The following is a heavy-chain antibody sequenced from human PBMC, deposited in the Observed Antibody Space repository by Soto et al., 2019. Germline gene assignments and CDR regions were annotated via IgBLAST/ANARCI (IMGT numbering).Heavy chain of an antibody. CDR1: GDSITSTSYY. V-gene: IGHV4-39*01. J-gene: IGHJ4*02. Sequence: ILSLTCSVSGDSITSTSYYWCWNRHPSVTGMECIGCIHYSGSTYYNPSLRSRVTSSVDTSKNQFSLRLNSVTATDTAMYYCASTAFVVAVTATPTYYFDYWGQGALVIVSS. CDR3: ASTAFVVAVTATPTYYFDY. D-gene: IGHD2-15*01. CDR2: IHYSGST.